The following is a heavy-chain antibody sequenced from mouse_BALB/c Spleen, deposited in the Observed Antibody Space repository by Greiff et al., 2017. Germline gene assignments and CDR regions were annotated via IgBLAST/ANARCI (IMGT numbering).Heavy chain of an antibody. CDR2: IYPGNSDT. J-gene: IGHJ4*01. V-gene: IGHV1-5*01. D-gene: IGHD1-1*01. CDR3: TREIYYYGSSYAMDY. Sequence: VQLKESGTVLARPGASVKMSCKASGYSFTSYWMHWVKQRPGQGLEWIGAIYPGNSDTSYNQKFKGKAKLTAVTSASTAYMELSSLTNEDSAVYYCTREIYYYGSSYAMDYWGQGTSVTVSS. CDR1: GYSFTSYW.